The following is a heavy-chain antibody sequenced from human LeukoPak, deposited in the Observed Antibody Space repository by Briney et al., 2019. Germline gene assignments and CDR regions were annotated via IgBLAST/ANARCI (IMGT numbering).Heavy chain of an antibody. CDR3: ARDADEWTTVVTSFDY. Sequence: GGSLRLSCAASGFTFSSYWMSWVRQAPGKGLEWVANIKQDGSEKYYVDSVKGRFTISRGNAKNSLYLQMNSLRAEDTAVYYCARDADEWTTVVTSFDYWGQGTLVTVSS. CDR2: IKQDGSEK. CDR1: GFTFSSYW. V-gene: IGHV3-7*01. J-gene: IGHJ4*02. D-gene: IGHD4-23*01.